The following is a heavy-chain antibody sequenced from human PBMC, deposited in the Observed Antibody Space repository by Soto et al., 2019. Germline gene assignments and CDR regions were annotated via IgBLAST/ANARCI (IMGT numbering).Heavy chain of an antibody. V-gene: IGHV3-30-3*01. Sequence: QVQLVESGGGVVQPGRSLRLSCAASGFTFSSYAMHWVRQAPGKGLEWVAVISYDGSNKYYADSVKGRFTISRDNSKNTLYLQMNGLRAEDTAVYYCASLYDSSGIDAFDIWGQGTMVTVSS. CDR2: ISYDGSNK. CDR3: ASLYDSSGIDAFDI. J-gene: IGHJ3*02. D-gene: IGHD3-22*01. CDR1: GFTFSSYA.